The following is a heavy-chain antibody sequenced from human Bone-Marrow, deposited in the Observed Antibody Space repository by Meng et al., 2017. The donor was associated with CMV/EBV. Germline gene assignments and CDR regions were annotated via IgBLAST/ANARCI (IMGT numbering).Heavy chain of an antibody. CDR1: GGSFSGYY. V-gene: IGHV4-34*01. Sequence: SETLSLTCAVYGGSFSGYYWSWIRQPPGKGLEWIGEINHSGSTNYNPSLKSRVTISVDTSKNQFSLKLSSVTAADTAVYYCARGRSGNYTTYYYFGWDVWGHGTTVTVSS. J-gene: IGHJ6*02. D-gene: IGHD2/OR15-2a*01. CDR3: ARGRSGNYTTYYYFGWDV. CDR2: INHSGST.